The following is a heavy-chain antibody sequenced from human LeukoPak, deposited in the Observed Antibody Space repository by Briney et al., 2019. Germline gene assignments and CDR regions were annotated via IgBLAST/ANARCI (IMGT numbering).Heavy chain of an antibody. CDR1: GFTFSNYA. CDR3: AKALFRDIVVVVAADY. D-gene: IGHD2-15*01. V-gene: IGHV3-23*01. Sequence: ETGGSLRLSCAASGFTFSNYAMSWVRQAPGKGLEWVSVISGSAASTYYTDSVKGPSTISRDNSKNTLYLQMNSLRAEDTAVYYCAKALFRDIVVVVAADYWGQGTLVTVSS. CDR2: ISGSAAST. J-gene: IGHJ4*02.